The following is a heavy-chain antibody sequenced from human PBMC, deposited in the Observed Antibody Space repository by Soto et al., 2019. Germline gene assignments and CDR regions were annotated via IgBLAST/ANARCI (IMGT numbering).Heavy chain of an antibody. D-gene: IGHD2-8*02. V-gene: IGHV4-30-2*01. CDR2: IYHSGST. CDR3: ARDKITGLFDY. CDR1: GGSIGDVGCC. Sequence: SEPLRLRWTVFGGSIGDVGCCWSRIRQPPGKGLEWIGEIYHSGSTNYNPSLKSRVTISVDTSKNQFSLKLTSVTAADTAVDYCARDKITGLFDYWGQGTLVPVSS. J-gene: IGHJ4*02.